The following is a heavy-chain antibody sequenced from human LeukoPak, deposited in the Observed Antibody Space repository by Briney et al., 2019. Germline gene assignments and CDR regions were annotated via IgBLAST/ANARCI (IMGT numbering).Heavy chain of an antibody. D-gene: IGHD3-16*02. CDR3: ARDSAVIYDAFDI. J-gene: IGHJ3*02. CDR1: GGSISSYY. CDR2: IYYSGGT. V-gene: IGHV4-59*01. Sequence: SETLSLTCTVSGGSISSYYWSWIRQPPGKGLEWIGYIYYSGGTNYNPSLKSRDTISVDTSKNQFSLKLSSVTAADTAVYYCARDSAVIYDAFDIWGQGTMVTVSS.